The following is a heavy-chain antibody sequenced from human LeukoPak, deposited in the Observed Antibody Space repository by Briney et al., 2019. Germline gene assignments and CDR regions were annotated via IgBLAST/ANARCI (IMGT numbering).Heavy chain of an antibody. CDR1: GGSISSSSYY. V-gene: IGHV4-39*07. CDR2: IYYSGST. CDR3: ARVMVRGVIVGY. D-gene: IGHD3-10*01. J-gene: IGHJ4*02. Sequence: SETLSLTCTVSGGSISSSSYYWGWIRQPPGKGLEWIGSIYYSGSTYYNPSLKSRVTISVDTSKNQFSLKLSSVTAADTAVYYCARVMVRGVIVGYWGQGTLVTVSS.